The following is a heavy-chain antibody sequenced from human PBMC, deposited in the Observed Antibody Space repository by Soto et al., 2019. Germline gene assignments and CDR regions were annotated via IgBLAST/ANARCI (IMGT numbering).Heavy chain of an antibody. CDR2: IFHGLGP. D-gene: IGHD2-15*01. CDR1: GGSITSYY. CDR3: ARDRHWYGSGGPFYPAGSFDI. J-gene: IGHJ3*02. Sequence: QVHLLQSGPGLVKPSETLSLTCTFSGGSITSYYWSWIRQPPGKGLEWIGYIFHGLGPNYNSSLXXRVSISVDTSKNQLSLEXRSLTAADTAVYYCARDRHWYGSGGPFYPAGSFDIWGQGTMVAVST. V-gene: IGHV4-59*01.